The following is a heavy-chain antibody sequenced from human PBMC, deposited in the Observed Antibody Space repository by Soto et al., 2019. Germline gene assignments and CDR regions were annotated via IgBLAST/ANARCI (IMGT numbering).Heavy chain of an antibody. Sequence: SETLSLTCTVSGGSTSSGGYYWSWIRQHPGKGLEWIGYIYYSGSTYYNPSLKSRVTISVDTSKNQFSLKLSSVTAADTAVYYCARWLQFKRTSFDYWGQGTLVTVSS. CDR1: GGSTSSGGYY. CDR3: ARWLQFKRTSFDY. V-gene: IGHV4-31*03. J-gene: IGHJ4*02. CDR2: IYYSGST. D-gene: IGHD5-12*01.